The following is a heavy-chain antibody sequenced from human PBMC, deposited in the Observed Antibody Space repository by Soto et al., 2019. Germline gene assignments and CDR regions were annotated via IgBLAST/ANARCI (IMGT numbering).Heavy chain of an antibody. V-gene: IGHV4-39*01. CDR3: ASTGIAVAGHYYYGMDV. J-gene: IGHJ6*02. Sequence: LSLTCTVSGGSIISSSYYWGWIRQPPGKGLEWIGSIYYSGSTYYNPSLKSRVTISVDTSKNQFSLKLSSVTAADTAVYYCASTGIAVAGHYYYGMDVWGQGTTVTVSS. CDR2: IYYSGST. D-gene: IGHD6-19*01. CDR1: GGSIISSSYY.